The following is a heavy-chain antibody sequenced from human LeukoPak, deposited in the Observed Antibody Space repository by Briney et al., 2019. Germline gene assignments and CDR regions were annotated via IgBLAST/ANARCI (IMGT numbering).Heavy chain of an antibody. V-gene: IGHV1-24*01. CDR2: FDPEDGET. CDR1: GYTLTELS. D-gene: IGHD2-2*01. CDR3: ATYASDIVVVPAAISSYYFDY. Sequence: ASVKVSCKVSGYTLTELSMHWVRQAPGKGLEWMGGFDPEDGETIYAQKFQGRVTMTEDTSTDTAYMELSSLRSEDTAVYYCATYASDIVVVPAAISSYYFDYWGQGTLVTGSS. J-gene: IGHJ4*02.